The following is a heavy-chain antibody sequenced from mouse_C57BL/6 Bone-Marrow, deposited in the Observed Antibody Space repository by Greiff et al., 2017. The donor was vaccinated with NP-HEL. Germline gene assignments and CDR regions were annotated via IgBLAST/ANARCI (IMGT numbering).Heavy chain of an antibody. Sequence: EVMLVESGGGLVKPGGSLKLSCAASGFTFSSYAMSWVRQTPEKRLEWVATISDGGSYTYYPDNVKGRFTISRDNAKNNLYLQMSHLKSEDTAMYYCARDLWLRQSYFDYWGQGTTLTVSS. V-gene: IGHV5-4*01. CDR1: GFTFSSYA. D-gene: IGHD2-2*01. CDR2: ISDGGSYT. J-gene: IGHJ2*01. CDR3: ARDLWLRQSYFDY.